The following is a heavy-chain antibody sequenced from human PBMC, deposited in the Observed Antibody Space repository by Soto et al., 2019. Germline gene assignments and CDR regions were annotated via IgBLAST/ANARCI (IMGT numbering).Heavy chain of an antibody. J-gene: IGHJ4*02. CDR2: ISGSGGST. D-gene: IGHD3-22*01. CDR1: GFTFSRDS. V-gene: IGHV3-23*01. CDR3: AKDMGGSGYYPAPCHDY. Sequence: RGSLRLSCAASGFTFSRDSMSWVRQAPGKGLEWVSIISGSGGSTYYADSVKGRFTISRDNSKNTLYLQMNSLRAEDTAVYYCAKDMGGSGYYPAPCHDYWGQGALVTVSS.